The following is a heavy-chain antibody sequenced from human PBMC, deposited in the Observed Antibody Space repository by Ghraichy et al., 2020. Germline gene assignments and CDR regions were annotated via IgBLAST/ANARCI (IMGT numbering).Heavy chain of an antibody. V-gene: IGHV3-15*01. Sequence: SCAASGFTFTDAWMTWVRQAPGKGLEWVGRIKTKADGGTTDYAASVKGRFTISRDDAKNMLYLQLSSLRSEDTAVYYCTASLAYWGQGTLVTVSS. CDR1: GFTFTDAW. CDR3: TASLAY. J-gene: IGHJ4*02. CDR2: IKTKADGGTT.